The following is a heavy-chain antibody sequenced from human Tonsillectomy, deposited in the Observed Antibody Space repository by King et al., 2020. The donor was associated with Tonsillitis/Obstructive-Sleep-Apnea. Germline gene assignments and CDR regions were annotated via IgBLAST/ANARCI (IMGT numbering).Heavy chain of an antibody. CDR2: IKQDGNEK. CDR1: GFTFSRYW. V-gene: IGHV3-7*04. D-gene: IGHD5-12*01. Sequence: VQLVESGGDLVQPGGSLRLSCAASGFTFSRYWMSWVRQAPGKGLEWVANIKQDGNEKFYVDSVKGRFTISREHAENSLFLQMKSLSAEDTAVYYCVRYGSGTENAFDIWGQGTMDPVPS. CDR3: VRYGSGTENAFDI. J-gene: IGHJ3*02.